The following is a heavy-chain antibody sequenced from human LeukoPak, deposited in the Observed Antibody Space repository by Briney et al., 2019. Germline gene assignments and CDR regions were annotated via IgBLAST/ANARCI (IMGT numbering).Heavy chain of an antibody. J-gene: IGHJ4*02. V-gene: IGHV3-48*04. Sequence: PGGSLRLSCAASGFSFSNYAMNWVRQAPGKGLEWVSYIGSGGSTMYYADSVRGRFTISRDDAKNSLYLQMNSLRAEDTAVYYCARSSGGYYLYYFDSRGQGTPVTVSS. D-gene: IGHD3-22*01. CDR3: ARSSGGYYLYYFDS. CDR1: GFSFSNYA. CDR2: IGSGGSTM.